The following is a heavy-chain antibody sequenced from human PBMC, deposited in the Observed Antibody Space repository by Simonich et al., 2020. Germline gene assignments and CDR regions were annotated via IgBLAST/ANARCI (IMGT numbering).Heavy chain of an antibody. D-gene: IGHD2-21*02. Sequence: QVQLVESGGGVVQPGRSLRLSCAASGFTFSSYAMHWVRQAPGKGLECVEVISYDGSNKDYAESVKGRFTISRDNSKNTLYLQMNSLRAEDTAVYYCARDGERYCGGDCYSYFDYWGQGTLVTVSS. CDR3: ARDGERYCGGDCYSYFDY. V-gene: IGHV3-30*07. J-gene: IGHJ4*02. CDR2: ISYDGSNK. CDR1: GFTFSSYA.